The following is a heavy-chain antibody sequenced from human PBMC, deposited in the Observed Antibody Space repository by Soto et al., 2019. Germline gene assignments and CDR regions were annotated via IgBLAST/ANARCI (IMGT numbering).Heavy chain of an antibody. CDR1: GGSFRGYF. J-gene: IGHJ4*02. V-gene: IGHV4-34*01. D-gene: IGHD3-16*01. Sequence: XGTLCLTCAVSGGSFRGYFWSWIRQSPDKGLEWIGEINDSGSTYYNPSFKSRLTISVDTSKSQISLTLTSVTAADSAVYYCQGGDFWGQGTRVTVSS. CDR2: INDSGST. CDR3: QGGDF.